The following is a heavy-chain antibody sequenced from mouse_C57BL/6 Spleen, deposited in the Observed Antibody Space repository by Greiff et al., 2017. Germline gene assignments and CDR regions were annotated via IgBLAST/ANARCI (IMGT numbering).Heavy chain of an antibody. CDR2: INPSNGGT. CDR3: SRSDGYYVGEFDY. Sequence: QVQLQQPGTELVKPGASVKLSCKASGYTFTSYWMHWVKQRPGQGLEWIGKINPSNGGTNYNEKFKSKATLTVDKSSSTAYMQLSHLTSEDSAVYYCSRSDGYYVGEFDYWGQGTPVTVAS. CDR1: GYTFTSYW. V-gene: IGHV1-53*01. D-gene: IGHD2-3*01. J-gene: IGHJ2*01.